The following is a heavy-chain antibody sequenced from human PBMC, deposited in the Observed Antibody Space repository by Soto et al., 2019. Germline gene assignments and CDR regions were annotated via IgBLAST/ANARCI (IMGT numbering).Heavy chain of an antibody. V-gene: IGHV1-58*01. J-gene: IGHJ6*02. CDR3: AAADYCNPMFYYGMDV. CDR1: GFTFTSSA. D-gene: IGHD4-4*01. Sequence: GASVKVSCKASGFTFTSSAVQWVRQARGQRLEWIGWIVVGSGNTNYAQKFQERVTITRDMSTSTAYMELSSLRSEDTAVYYCAAADYCNPMFYYGMDVWGQGTTVTVSS. CDR2: IVVGSGNT.